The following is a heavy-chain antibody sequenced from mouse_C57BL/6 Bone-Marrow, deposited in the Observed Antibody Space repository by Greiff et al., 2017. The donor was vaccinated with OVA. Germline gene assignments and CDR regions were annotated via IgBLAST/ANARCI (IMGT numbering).Heavy chain of an antibody. Sequence: VQLQQSGPELVKPGASVKISCKASGYAFSSSWMNWVKQRPGKGLEWIGRIYPGDGDTNYNGKFKGKATLTADKSSSTAYMQLSSLTSEDSAVYFCASWLPFDYWGQGTTLTVSS. CDR2: IYPGDGDT. CDR3: ASWLPFDY. J-gene: IGHJ2*01. V-gene: IGHV1-82*01. CDR1: GYAFSSSW. D-gene: IGHD1-2*01.